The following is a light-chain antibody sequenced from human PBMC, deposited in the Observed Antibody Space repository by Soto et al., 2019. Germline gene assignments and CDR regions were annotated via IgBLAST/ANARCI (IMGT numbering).Light chain of an antibody. V-gene: IGKV3-15*01. CDR1: QSVNSN. CDR3: QQYNNWPT. CDR2: GAS. J-gene: IGKJ1*01. Sequence: EIVMTQSPATLSVSPGERATLSCRASQSVNSNLAWYQQKPGQAPRLLIYGASTRATGVPARFSGSGSGTECTLTAGRLQSEDFAVYFCQQYNNWPTFGQGTKVEIK.